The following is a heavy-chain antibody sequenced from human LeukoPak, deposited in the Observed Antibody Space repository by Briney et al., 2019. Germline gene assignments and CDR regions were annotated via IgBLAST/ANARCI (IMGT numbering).Heavy chain of an antibody. Sequence: SGTLSLTCAVYGGSFSGYYWSWIRQPPGKGLEWIGEINHSGGTNYNPSLKSRVTISVDTSKNQFSLKLSSATAADTAVYYCARVGSSGERWPNDYWGQGTLVTVSS. V-gene: IGHV4-34*01. J-gene: IGHJ4*02. CDR3: ARVGSSGERWPNDY. CDR1: GGSFSGYY. D-gene: IGHD5-24*01. CDR2: INHSGGT.